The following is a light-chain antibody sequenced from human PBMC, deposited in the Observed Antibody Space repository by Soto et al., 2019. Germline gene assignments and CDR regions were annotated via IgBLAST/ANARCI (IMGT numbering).Light chain of an antibody. CDR2: EVR. CDR3: CAYTASSTLV. V-gene: IGLV2-14*01. Sequence: QSALTQPASVSGSAGQSITISCSGTMRDVGAYNLVSWYQQHPGAAPKLFIYEVRNRPSGISARFAGSRSGNTASLTISGLQAEDAGDYYCCAYTASSTLVFGGGTKLTVL. J-gene: IGLJ3*02. CDR1: MRDVGAYNL.